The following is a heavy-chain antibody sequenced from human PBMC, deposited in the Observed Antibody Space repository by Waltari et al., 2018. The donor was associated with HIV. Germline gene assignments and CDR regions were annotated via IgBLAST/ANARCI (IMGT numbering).Heavy chain of an antibody. D-gene: IGHD5-18*01. Sequence: QVQLQESGPGLVKPSQTLSLTCTVSGGSISSGSYYWSWIRRPAGKGLEWIGRIYTSGSTNYNTSLKSRVTISVDTSKNQFSLKLSSVTAADTAGYYCARRGIQLWFYAFDIWGQGTMVTVSS. CDR1: GGSISSGSYY. CDR2: IYTSGST. V-gene: IGHV4-61*02. CDR3: ARRGIQLWFYAFDI. J-gene: IGHJ3*02.